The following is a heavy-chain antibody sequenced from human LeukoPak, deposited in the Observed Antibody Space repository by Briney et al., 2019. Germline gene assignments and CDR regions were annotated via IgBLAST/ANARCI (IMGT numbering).Heavy chain of an antibody. D-gene: IGHD6-19*01. J-gene: IGHJ4*02. Sequence: GASVKVSCKVSGYTLPELPMHWVRQPPGKGREWMGGFDPEDGETIYAQKFQGRVTMTEDTSTDTAYMELSSLRSEDTGVYYCATVIAVAASFDYWGQGTMVTVSS. CDR3: ATVIAVAASFDY. V-gene: IGHV1-24*01. CDR2: FDPEDGET. CDR1: GYTLPELP.